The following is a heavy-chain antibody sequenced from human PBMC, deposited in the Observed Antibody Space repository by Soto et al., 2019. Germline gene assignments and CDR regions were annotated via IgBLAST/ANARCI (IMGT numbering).Heavy chain of an antibody. D-gene: IGHD3-22*01. CDR3: ARTKYYYDSTAYIFDY. V-gene: IGHV4-30-4*01. CDR2: IYHSGGT. CDR1: GNSISSGDY. Sequence: QVQLQESGLGLVKPSQTLSLTCTVSGNSISSGDYWSWIRQPPGKGLEWIGYIYHSGGTYYNPSLKSRVTMSVDTSQNQFSLKLSSVSAADTAVYYCARTKYYYDSTAYIFDYWGQGALVTVSS. J-gene: IGHJ4*02.